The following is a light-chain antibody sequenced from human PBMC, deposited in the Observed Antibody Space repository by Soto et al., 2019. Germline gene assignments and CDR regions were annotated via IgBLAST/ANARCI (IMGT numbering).Light chain of an antibody. V-gene: IGLV2-14*01. CDR1: SGDVGGYNY. CDR2: DVS. J-gene: IGLJ2*01. Sequence: QSALTQPASVSGSPGQSITISCTGTSGDVGGYNYVSWYQQHPGKAPKLMIYDVSNRPSGVSNRFSGSKSGNTASLTISGLQAEEEADYYCSSYTSGSTLIFGGGTKLTVL. CDR3: SSYTSGSTLI.